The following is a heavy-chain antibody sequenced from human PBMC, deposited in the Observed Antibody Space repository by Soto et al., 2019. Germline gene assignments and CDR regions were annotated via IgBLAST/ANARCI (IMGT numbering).Heavy chain of an antibody. CDR1: GFTFSSYG. D-gene: IGHD2-21*02. Sequence: GGFLRVSCAASGFTFSSYGMHRVRQAPGKGLEWVTVISYDGSNKNYADSVKGRFTISRDNSKNTLYLQMNSLRAEDTAVYYCAKLPNLVAYCGGDCENWFDPWGQGTLVTVSS. V-gene: IGHV3-30*18. J-gene: IGHJ5*02. CDR3: AKLPNLVAYCGGDCENWFDP. CDR2: ISYDGSNK.